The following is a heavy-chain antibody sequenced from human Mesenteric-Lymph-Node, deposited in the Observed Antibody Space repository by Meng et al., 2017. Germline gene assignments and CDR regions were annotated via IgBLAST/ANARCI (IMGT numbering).Heavy chain of an antibody. Sequence: QVQLQESGPGLAKPSQTLSLTCTVSVGSISSGAYYWTWIRQHPGKGLEWIGYIYYTGSTYYNPSLKSRVTISGDTSKNQFSLKLSSVTAADTAVYYCATWIQLGAFDYWGQGTLVTVSS. V-gene: IGHV4-31*03. CDR1: VGSISSGAYY. D-gene: IGHD1-1*01. CDR3: ATWIQLGAFDY. J-gene: IGHJ4*02. CDR2: IYYTGST.